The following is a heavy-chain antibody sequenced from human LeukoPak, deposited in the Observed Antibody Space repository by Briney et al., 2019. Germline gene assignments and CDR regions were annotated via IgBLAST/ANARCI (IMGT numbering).Heavy chain of an antibody. Sequence: GESLKISCKGSGYTFHSYWIGWVRQMPGKGLEWMGIIYPGDSDTRYSPSFQGQVTISADKSISTAYLQWSSLKASDTAMYYCASPSSSSDYTYWGQGTLVTVSS. V-gene: IGHV5-51*01. CDR1: GYTFHSYW. D-gene: IGHD6-6*01. J-gene: IGHJ4*02. CDR2: IYPGDSDT. CDR3: ASPSSSSDYTY.